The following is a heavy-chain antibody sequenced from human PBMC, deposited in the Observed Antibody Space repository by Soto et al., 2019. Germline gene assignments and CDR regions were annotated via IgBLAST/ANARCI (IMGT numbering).Heavy chain of an antibody. CDR1: GFTFSSYA. CDR2: ISGSGGST. CDR3: AKGAIEMASMGYFDY. V-gene: IGHV3-23*01. Sequence: EVQLLESGGGLVQPGGSLRLSWAASGFTFSSYAMSWVRQAPGKGLEWVSAISGSGGSTYYPDSVKGRFTISRDNSKNTLDLQMNSLRAEDTAVDYCAKGAIEMASMGYFDYWGQGSLVTVSS. D-gene: IGHD3-22*01. J-gene: IGHJ4*02.